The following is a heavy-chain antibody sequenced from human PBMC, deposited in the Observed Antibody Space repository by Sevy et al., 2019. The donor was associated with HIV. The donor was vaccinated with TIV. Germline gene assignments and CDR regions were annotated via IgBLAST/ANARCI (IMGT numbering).Heavy chain of an antibody. CDR1: GYPFTSFG. V-gene: IGHV1-18*01. CDR3: AKDRGYCSGGSCYIQV. J-gene: IGHJ1*01. CDR2: INTNNGNA. D-gene: IGHD2-15*01. Sequence: ASVMVSCKGSGYPFTSFGISWVRQAPGQGLEWMGWINTNNGNANYAQKYQGRVTMTRDTSTSTAYMELRSLRSDDTAVYYCAKDRGYCSGGSCYIQVWGQGTLVTVSS.